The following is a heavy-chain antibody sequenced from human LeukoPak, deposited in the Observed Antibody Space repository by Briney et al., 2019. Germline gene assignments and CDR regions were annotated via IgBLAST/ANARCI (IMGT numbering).Heavy chain of an antibody. CDR1: GYTFTGYY. CDR3: ARDSIVVPAATYYYYGMDV. D-gene: IGHD2-2*01. V-gene: IGHV1-2*02. Sequence: GASVKVSCKASGYTFTGYYMHWVRQAPGLGLEWMGWINPNSGGTNYAQKFQGRVTMTRDTSISTAYMELSRLRSDDTAVYYCARDSIVVPAATYYYYGMDVWGQGTTVTVSS. J-gene: IGHJ6*02. CDR2: INPNSGGT.